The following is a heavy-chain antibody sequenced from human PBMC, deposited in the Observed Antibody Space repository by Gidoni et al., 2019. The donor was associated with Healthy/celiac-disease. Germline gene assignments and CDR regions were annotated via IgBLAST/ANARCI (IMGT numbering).Heavy chain of an antibody. D-gene: IGHD2-2*02. Sequence: EVQLVESGGGLVKHGGSLILSCAASGFTFSSYRMTWVSQAPGKGLEWVSAISSRSSYKYYADSVKGRFTMSRDNAKNSLYLKMNSLRAEDTAVYYCARDPRGTYTLDFDYWGQGTLVTVSS. J-gene: IGHJ4*02. CDR2: ISSRSSYK. V-gene: IGHV3-21*01. CDR3: ARDPRGTYTLDFDY. CDR1: GFTFSSYR.